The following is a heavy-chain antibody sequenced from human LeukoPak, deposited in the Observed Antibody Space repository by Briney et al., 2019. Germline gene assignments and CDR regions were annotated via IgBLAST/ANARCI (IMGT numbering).Heavy chain of an antibody. CDR1: GGSINNDY. Sequence: SETLSLTCTVSGGSINNDYWSWLRQPPGKGLEWIGEINHSGSTNYNPSLKSRVTISVDTSKNQFSLKLSSVTAADTAVYYCATPGGSYHYYYYGMDVWGQGTTVTVSS. CDR3: ATPGGSYHYYYYGMDV. CDR2: INHSGST. D-gene: IGHD1-26*01. V-gene: IGHV4-34*01. J-gene: IGHJ6*02.